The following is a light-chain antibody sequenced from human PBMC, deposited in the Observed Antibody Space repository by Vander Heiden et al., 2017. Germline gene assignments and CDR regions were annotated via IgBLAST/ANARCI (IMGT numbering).Light chain of an antibody. CDR2: DAS. CDR3: QQRSDRLT. J-gene: IGKJ4*01. CDR1: QSVTTY. V-gene: IGKV3-11*01. Sequence: ETVLPHSPATLSVSPGESATPSRTARQSVTTYLAWYQQKPGQAPRLLISDASERATGIPARFSGSGSGTDFTLTISSLEPEDFAVYYCQQRSDRLTFGGGTKVEIK.